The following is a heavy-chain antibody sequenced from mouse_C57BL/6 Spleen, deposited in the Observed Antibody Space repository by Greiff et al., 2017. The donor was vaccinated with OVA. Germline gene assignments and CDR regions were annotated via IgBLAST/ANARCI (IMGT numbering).Heavy chain of an antibody. CDR2: ISDGGSYT. Sequence: EVQGVESGGGLVKPGGSLKLSCAASGFTFSSYAMSWVRQTPEKRLEWVATISDGGSYTYYPDDVKGRFTISRDNAKNNLYLQMSHLKSEDTAMYYCARASEYAMDYWGQGTSVTVSS. CDR1: GFTFSSYA. V-gene: IGHV5-4*01. J-gene: IGHJ4*01. CDR3: ARASEYAMDY.